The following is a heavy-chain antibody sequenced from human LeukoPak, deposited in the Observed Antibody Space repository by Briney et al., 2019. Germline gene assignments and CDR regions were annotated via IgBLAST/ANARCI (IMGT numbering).Heavy chain of an antibody. D-gene: IGHD2-21*01. J-gene: IGHJ4*02. Sequence: GGSLRLSCEASGFIFSSYVMGWARQAPGKGLEWVSSISVGGGDTFIADSVKGRFTITRENSMDTLYLQMMGLRVEDTAIYYCAKLNLGEMAYFDSWGQGILVTVSS. CDR3: AKLNLGEMAYFDS. CDR1: GFIFSSYV. CDR2: ISVGGGDT. V-gene: IGHV3-23*01.